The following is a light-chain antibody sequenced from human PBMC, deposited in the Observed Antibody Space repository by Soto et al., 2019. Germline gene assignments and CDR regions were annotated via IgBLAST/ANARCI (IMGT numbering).Light chain of an antibody. CDR2: KAS. V-gene: IGKV1-5*03. CDR1: QSISSW. J-gene: IGKJ1*01. CDR3: QQYNSWLWT. Sequence: DIQLTQSPSTLSAPVGDRFTITFRASQSISSWLAWYQQRPGKAPKLLIYKASSLESGVPARFSGSGSGTEFTLIISSLQSEDSAVYYCQQYNSWLWTFGQGTKVDIK.